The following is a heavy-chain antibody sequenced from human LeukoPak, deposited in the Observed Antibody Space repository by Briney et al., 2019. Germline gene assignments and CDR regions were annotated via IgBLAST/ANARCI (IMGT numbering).Heavy chain of an antibody. J-gene: IGHJ4*02. CDR1: GFTFSSNS. Sequence: PGGSLRLSCAASGFTFSSNSMNWVRQAPGKGLEWVSYISPRSSTIYYADSVKGRFTVSRDNAKNSLYPQMNSLRDEDTAVYYCARDLDYALDYWGQGTLVTVSS. CDR2: ISPRSSTI. CDR3: ARDLDYALDY. D-gene: IGHD4-17*01. V-gene: IGHV3-48*02.